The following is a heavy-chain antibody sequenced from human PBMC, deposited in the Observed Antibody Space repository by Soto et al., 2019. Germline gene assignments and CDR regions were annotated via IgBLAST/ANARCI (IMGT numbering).Heavy chain of an antibody. D-gene: IGHD3-9*01. J-gene: IGHJ4*02. Sequence: GGSLRLSCAASGFTFSDYNMNWIRQAPGKGLEWISYISFSSSGNIYYADSVQGRFTVSRDNAKNSLYLQMTSLRAEDTAVYYCATEDYNILTGYSPNYFDYWGRGTLVTVSS. CDR1: GFTFSDYN. V-gene: IGHV3-48*01. CDR3: ATEDYNILTGYSPNYFDY. CDR2: ISFSSSGNI.